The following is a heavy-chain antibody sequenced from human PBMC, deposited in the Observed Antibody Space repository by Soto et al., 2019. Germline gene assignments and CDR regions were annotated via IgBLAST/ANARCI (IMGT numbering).Heavy chain of an antibody. V-gene: IGHV3-21*01. D-gene: IGHD3-10*02. J-gene: IGHJ3*02. CDR2: ISSSRSYI. CDR3: ARDLRPTSVFGEPDAFHI. CDR1: GFTFSSYS. Sequence: EVQLVESGGGLVKPGGSLRLSCAASGFTFSSYSMNCVRQAPGKGLEWVSSISSSRSYIYYADSVQGRFTISRDNAKNSLYLQMNSLRAEDTAVYYCARDLRPTSVFGEPDAFHIWGQGTMVTVSS.